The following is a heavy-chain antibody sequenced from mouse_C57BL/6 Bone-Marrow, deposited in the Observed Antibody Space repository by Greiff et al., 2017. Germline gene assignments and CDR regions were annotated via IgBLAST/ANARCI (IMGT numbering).Heavy chain of an antibody. CDR1: GFTFSSYA. V-gene: IGHV5-4*03. CDR3: ASDDDYDLFDY. CDR2: ISDGGSYT. D-gene: IGHD2-4*01. J-gene: IGHJ2*01. Sequence: EVKLVESGGGLVKPGGSLKLSCAASGFTFSSYAMSWVRQTPEKRLEWVATISDGGSYTYYPDNVQGRFTISRDNATNNLYLQMSHLKSEDTALYYCASDDDYDLFDYWGQGTTLTVSS.